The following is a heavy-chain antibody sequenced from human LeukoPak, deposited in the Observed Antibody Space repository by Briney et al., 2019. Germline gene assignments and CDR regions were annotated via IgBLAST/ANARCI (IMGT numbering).Heavy chain of an antibody. J-gene: IGHJ4*02. V-gene: IGHV3-23*01. CDR1: GFTFSSYE. CDR3: AKSPVGAASYFDY. CDR2: ISGSGGST. Sequence: PGGSLRLSCAASGFTFSSYEMNWVRQAPGKGLEWVSAISGSGGSTYYADSVKGRFTISRDNSKNTLYLQMNSLRAEDTAVYYCAKSPVGAASYFDYWGQGTLVTVSS. D-gene: IGHD2-15*01.